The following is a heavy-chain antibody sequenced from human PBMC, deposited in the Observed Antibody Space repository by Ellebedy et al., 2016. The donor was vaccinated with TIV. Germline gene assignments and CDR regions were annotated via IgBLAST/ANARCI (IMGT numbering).Heavy chain of an antibody. CDR1: GFSFSLYA. D-gene: IGHD3-9*01. J-gene: IGHJ3*02. CDR3: ARWDFDSFNAFGI. Sequence: GESLKISCAASGFSFSLYAMSWVRQAPGKGLEWVAVISEGRGSVLYADSVRGRFTISRDNAKNTLYLQMNSLRAEDTAVYYCARWDFDSFNAFGIWGQGTMVTVSS. V-gene: IGHV3-23*01. CDR2: ISEGRGSV.